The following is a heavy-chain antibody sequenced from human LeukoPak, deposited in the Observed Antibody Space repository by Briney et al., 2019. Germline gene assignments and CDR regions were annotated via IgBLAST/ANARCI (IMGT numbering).Heavy chain of an antibody. Sequence: SETLSLTCAVYGGSFSGYYWSWIRQPPGKGLEWIGEINHSGSTNYNPSLKSRVTISVDTSKNQFSLKLTSVTAADTAVYYCAKMGARGWSFDYWGQGTLVTVSS. J-gene: IGHJ4*02. CDR1: GGSFSGYY. V-gene: IGHV4-34*01. CDR3: AKMGARGWSFDY. D-gene: IGHD6-19*01. CDR2: INHSGST.